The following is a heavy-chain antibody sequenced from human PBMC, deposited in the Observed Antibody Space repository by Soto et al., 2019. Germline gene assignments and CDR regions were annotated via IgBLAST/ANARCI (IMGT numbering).Heavy chain of an antibody. V-gene: IGHV1-8*01. CDR2: VNPGSGDT. D-gene: IGHD5-18*01. J-gene: IGHJ5*02. CDR3: ARMESFGSLNWFDP. CDR1: GYTFTNND. Sequence: ASVKVSCKASGYTFTNNDVTWVRQATGQGLEWMGWVNPGSGDTGYAQKFQGRVTMTRNISIATAYMELSSLRSEDTAIYYCARMESFGSLNWFDPWGQGNLVTVSS.